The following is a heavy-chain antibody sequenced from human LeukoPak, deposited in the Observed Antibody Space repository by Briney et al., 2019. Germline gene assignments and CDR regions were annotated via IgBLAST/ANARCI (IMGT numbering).Heavy chain of an antibody. D-gene: IGHD4-17*01. CDR1: GYTFTSYG. CDR2: IIPIFGTA. Sequence: ASVKVSCKASGYTFTSYGISWVRQAPGQGLEWMGGIIPIFGTANYAQKFQGRVTITADESTSTAYMELSSLRSEDTAVYYCARIPDVDYGDYHWFDPWGQGTLVTVSS. V-gene: IGHV1-69*13. J-gene: IGHJ5*02. CDR3: ARIPDVDYGDYHWFDP.